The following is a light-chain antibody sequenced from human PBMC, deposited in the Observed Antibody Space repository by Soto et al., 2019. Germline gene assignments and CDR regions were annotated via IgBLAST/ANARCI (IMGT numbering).Light chain of an antibody. Sequence: EIVLTQSPATLSLSPGERATLSCRASQSVSSYLAWYQQKPGQAPRLLIYDASNRATGLPARFSGSGSGTDFTLNISSPEPEDFAVYYCQQRSNWPTYTFGQGNKLEIK. CDR2: DAS. J-gene: IGKJ2*01. CDR3: QQRSNWPTYT. CDR1: QSVSSY. V-gene: IGKV3-11*01.